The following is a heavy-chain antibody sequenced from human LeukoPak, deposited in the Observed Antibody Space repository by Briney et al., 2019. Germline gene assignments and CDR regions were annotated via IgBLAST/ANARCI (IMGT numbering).Heavy chain of an antibody. Sequence: PSETLSLTCTVSGGSISTYYWTWLRQPPGKGLEWIGYIQYRGNADYNPSHKSRVTISVDTSNNQCSLRLSSVTAADTAMYYCARVGSLTTFDWGQGTLSPSPQ. CDR2: IQYRGNA. D-gene: IGHD4-17*01. J-gene: IGHJ4*02. CDR3: ARVGSLTTFD. CDR1: GGSISTYY. V-gene: IGHV4-59*01.